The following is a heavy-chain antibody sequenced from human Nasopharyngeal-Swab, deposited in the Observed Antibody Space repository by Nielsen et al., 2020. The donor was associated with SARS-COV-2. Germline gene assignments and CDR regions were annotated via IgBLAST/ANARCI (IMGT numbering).Heavy chain of an antibody. J-gene: IGHJ3*02. Sequence: GESLKISCAASGFTFGSYSMNWVRQAPGKGLEWVSSISSSSSYIYYADSVKGRFTISRDNAKNSLYLQMNSLRAEDTAVYYCARVVLDSSGYYYPVNAFDIWGQGTMVTVSS. CDR2: ISSSSSYI. CDR1: GFTFGSYS. D-gene: IGHD3-22*01. V-gene: IGHV3-21*01. CDR3: ARVVLDSSGYYYPVNAFDI.